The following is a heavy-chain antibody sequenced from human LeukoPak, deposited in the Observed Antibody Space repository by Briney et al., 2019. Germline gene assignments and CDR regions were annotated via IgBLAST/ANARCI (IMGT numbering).Heavy chain of an antibody. CDR3: ARDHCIVVGRCAFDI. D-gene: IGHD2-21*01. CDR1: GYTFTGYY. V-gene: IGHV1-2*02. J-gene: IGHJ3*02. CDR2: INPNSGGT. Sequence: ASVKVSCKASGYTFTGYYMHWVRQAPGQGLEWMGWINPNSGGTNYAQKFQGRVTMTRDTSISTAYMELSRLRSDDTAVYYCARDHCIVVGRCAFDIWGQGTMVTVSS.